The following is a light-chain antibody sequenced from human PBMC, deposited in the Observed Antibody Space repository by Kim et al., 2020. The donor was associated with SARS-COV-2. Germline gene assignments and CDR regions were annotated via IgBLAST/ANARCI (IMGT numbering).Light chain of an antibody. CDR2: KDN. V-gene: IGLV3-25*03. Sequence: PGQTAMITCSADTFPKQYSYWYQQKPGQAPVLLIYKDNERPSGITERFSGSSSGTTVTLTISGVQAEDEADYYCQTADSSNSYVLFGGGTQLTVL. CDR1: TFPKQY. CDR3: QTADSSNSYVL. J-gene: IGLJ2*01.